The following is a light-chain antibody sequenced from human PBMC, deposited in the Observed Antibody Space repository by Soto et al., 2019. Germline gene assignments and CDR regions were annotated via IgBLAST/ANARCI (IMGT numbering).Light chain of an antibody. CDR2: AAS. V-gene: IGKV1-17*03. CDR1: QGIRNY. J-gene: IGKJ4*01. CDR3: LQYSSYPLT. Sequence: DIQMTPSPSAMSASVGDRVTITCRASQGIRNYLAWFQQKSGKVPKRLIYAASSLQSGVPSRFSGNGSGTEFTLTISSLQPEDFASYYCLQYSSYPLTFGGGTKVEVK.